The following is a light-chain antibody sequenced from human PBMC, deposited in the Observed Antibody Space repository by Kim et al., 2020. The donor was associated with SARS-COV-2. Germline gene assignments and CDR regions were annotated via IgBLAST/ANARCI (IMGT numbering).Light chain of an antibody. CDR1: QPVSNTN. Sequence: LPGERATLSCRASQPVSNTNLVWYQQRPGQAPSLSIYRTSTRAAGVPARFSGSGSGTEFTLTISSLQSEDSAFYYCQQHNDWPLTFGGGTKVDIK. CDR3: QQHNDWPLT. V-gene: IGKV3-15*01. CDR2: RTS. J-gene: IGKJ4*02.